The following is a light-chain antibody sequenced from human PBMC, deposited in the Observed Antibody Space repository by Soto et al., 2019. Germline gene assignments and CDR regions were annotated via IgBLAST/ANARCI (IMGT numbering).Light chain of an antibody. V-gene: IGKV3-20*01. CDR3: QQYGGSMT. Sequence: EIALTQSPGTLSLSPGERATLSCRASQSVSSSYLAWYQQKPGQAPRLLIYGAASRATGIPDRFSGSGSGTDFTLTISRLEPEDFAVYYCQQYGGSMTFGQGTKVDI. J-gene: IGKJ1*01. CDR2: GAA. CDR1: QSVSSSY.